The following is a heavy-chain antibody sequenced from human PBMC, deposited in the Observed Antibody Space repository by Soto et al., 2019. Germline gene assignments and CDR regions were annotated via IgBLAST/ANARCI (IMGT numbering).Heavy chain of an antibody. D-gene: IGHD3-9*01. V-gene: IGHV4-39*01. CDR1: SYH. CDR2: IYYSGST. CDR3: ARHGPFSNILPGYSPGDAFDI. Sequence: SYHRSWISKPPGKGLEWIGSIYYSGSTYYNPSLKSRVTISVDTSKNQFSLKLSSVTAADTAVYYCARHGPFSNILPGYSPGDAFDIWGQGTMGSV. J-gene: IGHJ3*02.